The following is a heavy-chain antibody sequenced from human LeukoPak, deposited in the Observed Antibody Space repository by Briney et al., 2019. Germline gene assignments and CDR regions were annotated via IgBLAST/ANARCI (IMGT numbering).Heavy chain of an antibody. J-gene: IGHJ5*02. D-gene: IGHD2/OR15-2a*01. CDR3: ARGLSHVYDFNRFDP. CDR2: INTSWTT. CDR1: GGSLSDYY. Sequence: PSETLSLTCTFSGGSLSDYYLAWIRQPAGKALEGIGRINTSWTTRFNPSLQSRVTLSRDSSNSQLSLHLPSVTAADTAVYYCARGLSHVYDFNRFDPWGQGILVTVSS. V-gene: IGHV4-4*07.